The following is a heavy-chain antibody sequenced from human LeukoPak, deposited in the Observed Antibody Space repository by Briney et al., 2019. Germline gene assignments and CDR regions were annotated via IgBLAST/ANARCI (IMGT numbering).Heavy chain of an antibody. J-gene: IGHJ4*02. Sequence: SETLSLTCTVSADSISDYYRGWVRQPPGKGLEWIGYFHNSGTSTYNPSLKSRVTISADTSKNQFSLKLNSLTTADTAVYYCTRGAGWLIDYWGQGILVTVSS. D-gene: IGHD3-16*01. CDR2: FHNSGTS. V-gene: IGHV4-59*01. CDR3: TRGAGWLIDY. CDR1: ADSISDYY.